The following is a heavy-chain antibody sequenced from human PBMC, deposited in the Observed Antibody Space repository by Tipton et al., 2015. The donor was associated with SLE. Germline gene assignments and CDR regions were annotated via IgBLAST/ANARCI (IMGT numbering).Heavy chain of an antibody. CDR3: AREVAATGAFDI. CDR1: GGSFSGYY. V-gene: IGHV4-34*01. J-gene: IGHJ3*02. Sequence: TLSLTCAVYGGSFSGYYWSWIRQPPGKGLEWIGEINHSGSTNYNPSLKSRVTISVDTSKNQFSLKLSSVTAADTAVYYCAREVAATGAFDIWGQGPMVTVAS. D-gene: IGHD6-19*01. CDR2: INHSGST.